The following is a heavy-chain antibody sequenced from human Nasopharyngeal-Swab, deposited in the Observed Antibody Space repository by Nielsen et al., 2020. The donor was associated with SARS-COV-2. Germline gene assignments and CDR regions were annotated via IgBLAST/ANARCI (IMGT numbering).Heavy chain of an antibody. CDR2: ISAYNGNT. CDR1: GYTFPSYG. V-gene: IGHV1-18*04. D-gene: IGHD3-3*01. J-gene: IGHJ6*03. Sequence: ASVKVSCKASGYTFPSYGISWVRQAPGQGLEWMGWISAYNGNTNYAQKLQGRVTMTTDTSTSTAYMELRSLRSDDTAVYYCARTSYDFWSGYWADYYYMDVWGKGTTVTVSS. CDR3: ARTSYDFWSGYWADYYYMDV.